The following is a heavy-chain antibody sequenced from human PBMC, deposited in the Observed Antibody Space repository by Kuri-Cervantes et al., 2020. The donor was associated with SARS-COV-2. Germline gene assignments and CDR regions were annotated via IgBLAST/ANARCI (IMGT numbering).Heavy chain of an antibody. V-gene: IGHV3-9*01. CDR1: GFTFDDYA. J-gene: IGHJ4*02. D-gene: IGHD3-9*01. CDR2: ISWNSGSI. CDR3: AKDKYDILTGFGVDY. Sequence: SLKISCAASGFTFDDYAMHWVRQAPGKGLEWVSGISWNSGSIGYADSVKGRFTISRDNAKNSLYLQMNSLRAEDTALYYCAKDKYDILTGFGVDYWGQGTLVTCYS.